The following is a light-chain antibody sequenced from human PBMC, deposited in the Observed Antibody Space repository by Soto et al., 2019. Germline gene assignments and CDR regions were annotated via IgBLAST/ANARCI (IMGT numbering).Light chain of an antibody. CDR3: ASWDDRLGAVI. CDR1: SSNIGSNT. V-gene: IGLV1-47*02. Sequence: QSVLTQPPSASGTPGQRVTISCSGSSSNIGSNTVNWYQQLPGAAPKLLMYSNNLRPSGVPERISGSKSGTSASLAISGLRSEDEAVYYCASWDDRLGAVIFGGGTKLTVL. J-gene: IGLJ2*01. CDR2: SNN.